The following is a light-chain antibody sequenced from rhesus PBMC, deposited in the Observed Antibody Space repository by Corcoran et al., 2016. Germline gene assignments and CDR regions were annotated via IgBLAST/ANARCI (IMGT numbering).Light chain of an antibody. V-gene: IGLV2-32*02. CDR2: EVS. J-gene: IGLJ1*01. CDR3: CSYAGSNTYI. CDR1: GSDIGGYNY. Sequence: QAALTQPRSVSGSPGQSVTISCTGTGSDIGGYNYVSWYQQHPGTAPKLMIYEVSTRPSGVSDRFAGSKSGNTSSLTISGLQAEDEADYYCCSYAGSNTYIFGAGTRLTVL.